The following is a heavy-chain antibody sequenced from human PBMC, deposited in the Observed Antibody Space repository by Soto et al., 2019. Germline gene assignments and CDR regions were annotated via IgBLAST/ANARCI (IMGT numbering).Heavy chain of an antibody. J-gene: IGHJ4*02. D-gene: IGHD6-6*01. CDR1: GYSLSSHW. CDR3: PTNLEEYSSASGFDY. Sequence: PGESLKISCKGSGYSLSSHWIGWVRQMPGKGLEWMGIIYPGDSNIRYSPSFEGQIDMSADRSINTAYLRLSSLKASDTATYYCPTNLEEYSSASGFDYWGQGTLVTVSS. V-gene: IGHV5-51*01. CDR2: IYPGDSNI.